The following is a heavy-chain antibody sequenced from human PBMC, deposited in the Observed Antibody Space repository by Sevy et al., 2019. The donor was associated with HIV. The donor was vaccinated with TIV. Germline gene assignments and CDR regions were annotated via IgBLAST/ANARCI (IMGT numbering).Heavy chain of an antibody. Sequence: GGSLRLSCSGSGFIFSDYYMSWIRQAPGRGLEWVSYISGSGITYYADSVEGRFTISRDNARNSLYLQMNSLRADDTAVYYCARDPLLGIAREVARGGYWVQGTLVTVSS. CDR3: ARDPLLGIAREVARGGY. J-gene: IGHJ4*02. CDR1: GFIFSDYY. CDR2: ISGSGIT. V-gene: IGHV3-11*01. D-gene: IGHD2-2*03.